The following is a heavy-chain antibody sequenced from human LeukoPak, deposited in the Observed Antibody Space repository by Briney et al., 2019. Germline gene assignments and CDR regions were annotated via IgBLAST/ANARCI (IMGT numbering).Heavy chain of an antibody. V-gene: IGHV4-59*01. CDR2: IYYSGST. D-gene: IGHD6-19*01. CDR1: GGSISSYY. J-gene: IGHJ4*02. CDR3: ARDHGSIAVAGTPFDY. Sequence: SETLSLTCTASGGSISSYYWSWIRQPPGKGLEWIGYIYYSGSTNYNPSLKSRVTISVDTSKNQFSLKLSSVTAADTAAYYCARDHGSIAVAGTPFDYWGQGTLVTVSS.